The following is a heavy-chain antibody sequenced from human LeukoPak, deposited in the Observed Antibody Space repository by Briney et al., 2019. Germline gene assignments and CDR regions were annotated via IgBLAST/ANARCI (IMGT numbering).Heavy chain of an antibody. Sequence: SETLSLTCAVYGGSFSCYYWSWIRQPPGKGLEWIGEINHSGSTNYNPSLKSRVTISVDTSKNQFSLKLSSVTAADTAVYYCARRPTLGSSPRPLDYWGQGTLVTVSS. CDR1: GGSFSCYY. CDR2: INHSGST. J-gene: IGHJ4*02. V-gene: IGHV4-34*01. CDR3: ARRPTLGSSPRPLDY. D-gene: IGHD1-26*01.